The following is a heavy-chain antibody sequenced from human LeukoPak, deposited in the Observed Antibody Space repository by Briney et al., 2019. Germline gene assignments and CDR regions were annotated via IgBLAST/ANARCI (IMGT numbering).Heavy chain of an antibody. CDR2: IRSKAYGGTT. D-gene: IGHD3-22*01. CDR1: GFTFGDYA. Sequence: GGSLRLSCTASGFTFGDYAMSWVRQAPGKGLEWVGFIRSKAYGGTTEYAASVKGRFTISRDDSKSIAYLQMNSLKTEDTAVYYCTRVHLPYYDSSTPYFDYWGQGTLVTVSS. J-gene: IGHJ4*02. V-gene: IGHV3-49*04. CDR3: TRVHLPYYDSSTPYFDY.